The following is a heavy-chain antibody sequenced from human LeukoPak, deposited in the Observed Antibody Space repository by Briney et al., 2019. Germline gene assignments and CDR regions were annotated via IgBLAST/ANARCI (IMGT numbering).Heavy chain of an antibody. D-gene: IGHD2-2*01. CDR1: GFTFSSYS. CDR2: ISSSSSYI. Sequence: GGSLRLSCAASGFTFSSYSMNWVRQAPGKGLEWVSSISSSSSYIYYADSVKGRFTIYRDNAKNSLYLQMNSLRAEDTAVYYCAREGGYCSSTSCPNWFDPWGQGTLVTVSS. J-gene: IGHJ5*02. V-gene: IGHV3-21*01. CDR3: AREGGYCSSTSCPNWFDP.